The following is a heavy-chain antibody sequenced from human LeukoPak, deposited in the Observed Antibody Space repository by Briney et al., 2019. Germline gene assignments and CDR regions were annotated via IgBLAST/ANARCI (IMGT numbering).Heavy chain of an antibody. V-gene: IGHV4-38-2*02. CDR3: ARDGAGSATPYYMDV. J-gene: IGHJ6*03. CDR1: GYSISSGDY. CDR2: IYQSGST. Sequence: PSETLSLTCAVSGYSISSGDYWGWIRQPPGKGLEWIGSIYQSGSTYYNPSLKSRVTISVDTSKNQFSLKLSSVTAADTAVYYCARDGAGSATPYYMDVWGKGTTVTVSS. D-gene: IGHD3-10*01.